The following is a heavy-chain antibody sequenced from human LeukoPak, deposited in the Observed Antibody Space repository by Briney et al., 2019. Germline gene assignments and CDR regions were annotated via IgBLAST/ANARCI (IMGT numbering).Heavy chain of an antibody. CDR1: GGSISSSTYY. V-gene: IGHV4-39*01. CDR3: ASHGAIGTAGHYSLDH. D-gene: IGHD6-13*01. J-gene: IGHJ4*01. Sequence: KPSETLSLTCTVSGGSISSSTYYWGWSRQSPGKGLEWIGSIYYGGTTYHNSSLKSRLTISIHTSKNQFSLRLRSVLAADTAVYDGASHGAIGTAGHYSLDHRGHGTQVTGAS. CDR2: IYYGGTT.